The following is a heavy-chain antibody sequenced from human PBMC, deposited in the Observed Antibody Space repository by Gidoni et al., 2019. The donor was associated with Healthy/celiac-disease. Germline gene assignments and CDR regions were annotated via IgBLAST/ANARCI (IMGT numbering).Heavy chain of an antibody. V-gene: IGHV3-21*01. CDR3: ARTTGAYDIRGPTDY. D-gene: IGHD3-22*01. CDR1: GCTFSSYS. J-gene: IGHJ4*02. CDR2: ISSSSSYI. Sequence: EGQMVESGGGLVKPGGSLRLSGAAAGCTFSSYSMNWVRQAPGKGLEWVSSISSSSSYISSAYSVKRRFTISRDPAKNSLYLQMNSLRAADTAVYYCARTTGAYDIRGPTDYWGQGTLVPVSS.